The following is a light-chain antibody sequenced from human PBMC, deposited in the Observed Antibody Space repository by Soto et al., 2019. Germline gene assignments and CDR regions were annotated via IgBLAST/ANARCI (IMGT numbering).Light chain of an antibody. V-gene: IGLV1-44*01. CDR2: GNN. J-gene: IGLJ3*02. CDR1: NSNIGSNT. CDR3: AALEDSLNGWV. Sequence: QSVLTQPPSASGTPGQTVAISCSRTNSNIGSNTVNWYQQFPGTAPKLLIYGNNQRPSGVPDRFSGSKSDTSASLAISGLLSEDESDYYCAALEDSLNGWVFGGGTKLTVL.